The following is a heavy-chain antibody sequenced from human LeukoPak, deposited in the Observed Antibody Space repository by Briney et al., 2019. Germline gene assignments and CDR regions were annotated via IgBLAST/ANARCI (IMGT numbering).Heavy chain of an antibody. CDR3: ARGSGWIDAFDI. CDR1: GGSISSSSYY. D-gene: IGHD6-19*01. CDR2: IYYSGST. Sequence: PSETLSLTCTVSGGSISSSSYYWGWIRQPPGKGLEWIGSIYYSGSTYYNPSLKSRVTISVDTSKNQFSLKLSSVTAADTAVYYCARGSGWIDAFDIWGQGTMVTVSS. J-gene: IGHJ3*02. V-gene: IGHV4-39*01.